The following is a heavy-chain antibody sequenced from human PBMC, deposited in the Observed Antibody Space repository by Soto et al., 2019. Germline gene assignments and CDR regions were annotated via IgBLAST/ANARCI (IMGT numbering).Heavy chain of an antibody. J-gene: IGHJ6*03. V-gene: IGHV1-18*01. CDR3: ATLRYCSSTSCYLSYYYYMDV. CDR2: ISAYNGNT. CDR1: GYTFTSYG. D-gene: IGHD2-2*01. Sequence: QVQLVQSGAEMKKPGASVKVSCKASGYTFTSYGISWVRQAPGQGLEWMGWISAYNGNTNYAQKLQGRVTMTTDTSTSTAYMELRSLRSDDTAVYYCATLRYCSSTSCYLSYYYYMDVWGKGTTVTVSS.